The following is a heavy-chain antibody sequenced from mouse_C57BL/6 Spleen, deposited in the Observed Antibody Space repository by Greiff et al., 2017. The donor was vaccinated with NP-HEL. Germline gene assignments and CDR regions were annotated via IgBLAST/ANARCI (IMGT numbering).Heavy chain of an antibody. CDR1: GFTFSSYT. CDR3: ARQSIYYGIYWYFDV. Sequence: EVMLVESGGGLVKPGGSLKLSCAASGFTFSSYTMSWVRQTPEKRLEWVATISGGGGNTYYPDSVKGRFTISRDNAKNTLYLQMSSLRSEDTALYYCARQSIYYGIYWYFDVWGTGTTVTVSS. CDR2: ISGGGGNT. J-gene: IGHJ1*03. V-gene: IGHV5-9*01. D-gene: IGHD2-1*01.